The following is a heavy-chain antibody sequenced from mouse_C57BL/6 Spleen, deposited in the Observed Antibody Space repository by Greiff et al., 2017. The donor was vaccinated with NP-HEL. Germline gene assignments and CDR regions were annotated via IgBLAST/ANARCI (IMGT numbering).Heavy chain of an antibody. CDR3: ARASYYGYYYAMDY. CDR1: GYSFTDYN. CDR2: INPNYGTT. J-gene: IGHJ4*01. D-gene: IGHD2-2*01. Sequence: VQLKQSGPELVKPGASVKISCKASGYSFTDYNMNWVKQSNGKSLEWIGVINPNYGTTSYNQKFKGKATLTVDQSSSTAYMQLNSLTSEDSAVYYCARASYYGYYYAMDYWGQGTSVTVSS. V-gene: IGHV1-39*01.